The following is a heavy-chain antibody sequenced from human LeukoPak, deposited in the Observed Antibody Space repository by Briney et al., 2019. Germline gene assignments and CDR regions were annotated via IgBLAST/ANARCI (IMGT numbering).Heavy chain of an antibody. CDR1: GFTFSSCG. J-gene: IGHJ4*02. CDR2: IWYDGSNK. Sequence: GGSLRLSCAASGFTFSSCGMHWVRQAPGKGLEWVAVIWYDGSNKYYADSVKGRFTISRDNSKNTLYLQMNSLRAEDTAVYYCAREFRSRPDLEWLLRPLDYWGQGTLVTVSS. V-gene: IGHV3-33*01. CDR3: AREFRSRPDLEWLLRPLDY. D-gene: IGHD3-3*01.